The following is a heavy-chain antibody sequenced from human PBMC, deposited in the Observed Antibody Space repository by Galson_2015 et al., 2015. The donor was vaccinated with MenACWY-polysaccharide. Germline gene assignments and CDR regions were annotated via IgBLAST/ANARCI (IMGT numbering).Heavy chain of an antibody. CDR1: GYTFTTYG. V-gene: IGHV1-18*01. CDR2: ISAYNGDI. J-gene: IGHJ4*02. Sequence: SVKVSCKASGYTFTTYGISWVRQAPGQGLEWLGWISAYNGDINYAQKLEDRVTMTTDSSTSTAYMELRSLRSDDTAVYYCARYCSTASGYNYFDYWGQGTLITVSS. D-gene: IGHD2-2*02. CDR3: ARYCSTASGYNYFDY.